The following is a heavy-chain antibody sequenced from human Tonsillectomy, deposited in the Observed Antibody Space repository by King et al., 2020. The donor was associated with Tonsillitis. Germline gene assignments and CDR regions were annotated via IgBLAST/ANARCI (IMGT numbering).Heavy chain of an antibody. D-gene: IGHD5-12*01. V-gene: IGHV3-11*01. J-gene: IGHJ3*02. CDR2: ISSSGSTI. CDR3: ARTDIVVTIDAFDI. Sequence: VQLVESGGGLVKPGGSLRLSCAASGFTFRDYYMSWIRQAPGKGLEWVSYISSSGSTIYYSDSVKGRFTISRDNAKNSLYLQMNSLRAEDTAVYYCARTDIVVTIDAFDIGGQGTMVTVSS. CDR1: GFTFRDYY.